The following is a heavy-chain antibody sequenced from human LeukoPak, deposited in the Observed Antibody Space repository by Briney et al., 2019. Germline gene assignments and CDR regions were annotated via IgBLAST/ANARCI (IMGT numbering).Heavy chain of an antibody. CDR3: ARDGARYCSSTSCYEDY. CDR2: ISAYNGNT. Sequence: ASVKVSCKASGYTFTSYGISWVRQAPGQGLEWMGWISAYNGNTNYAQTLQGRVTMTTDTSTSTAYMELRSLRSDDTAVYYCARDGARYCSSTSCYEDYWGQGTLVTVSS. V-gene: IGHV1-18*01. J-gene: IGHJ4*02. D-gene: IGHD2-2*01. CDR1: GYTFTSYG.